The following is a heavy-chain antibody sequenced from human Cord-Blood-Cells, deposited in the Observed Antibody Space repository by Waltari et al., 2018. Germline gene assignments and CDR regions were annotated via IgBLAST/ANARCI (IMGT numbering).Heavy chain of an antibody. CDR3: ARAGGFGEYFDY. CDR2: ISSSSSYI. CDR1: GFTFSSYS. Sequence: EVQLVESGGGLVKPGVSLRLSCAALGFTFSSYSMNWVRQAPGKGLEWVSSISSSSSYIYYADSVKGRFTISRDNAKNSLYLQMNSLRAEDTAVYYCARAGGFGEYFDYWGQGTLVTVSS. J-gene: IGHJ4*02. V-gene: IGHV3-21*01. D-gene: IGHD3-10*01.